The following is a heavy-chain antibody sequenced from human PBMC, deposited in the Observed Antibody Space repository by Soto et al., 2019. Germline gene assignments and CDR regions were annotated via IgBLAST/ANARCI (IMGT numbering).Heavy chain of an antibody. J-gene: IGHJ3*02. V-gene: IGHV4-39*01. Sequence: SETLSLTCTVSGGSISSSSYYRGWIRQPPGKGLEWIGSIYYSGSTYYNPSLKSRVTISVDTSKNQFSLKLSSVTAADTAVYYCASLDGYRDAFDIWGQGTMVTVSS. D-gene: IGHD1-1*01. CDR1: GGSISSSSYY. CDR3: ASLDGYRDAFDI. CDR2: IYYSGST.